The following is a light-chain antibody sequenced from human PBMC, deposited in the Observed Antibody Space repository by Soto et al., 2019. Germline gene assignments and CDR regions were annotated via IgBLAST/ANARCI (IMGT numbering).Light chain of an antibody. CDR3: AAWDDSLNGV. Sequence: QSVLTQPPSASGTPGQRVTISCSGSSSNIGSNTVNWYQQLPGTAPKLLIYSNNQRPSGVPDRFSGSKSGTSASLAISGLQPEDVADYYCAAWDDSLNGVFGGGTKLTVL. CDR1: SSNIGSNT. V-gene: IGLV1-44*01. J-gene: IGLJ2*01. CDR2: SNN.